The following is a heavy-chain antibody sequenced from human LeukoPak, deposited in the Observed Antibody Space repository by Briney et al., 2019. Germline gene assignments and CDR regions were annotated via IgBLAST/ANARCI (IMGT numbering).Heavy chain of an antibody. V-gene: IGHV3-43*01. CDR3: AREWGYSYGTYFDY. D-gene: IGHD5-18*01. Sequence: GGSLRLSCAASGFTFDDYTMHWVRQAPGKGLEWVSLISWDGGSTYYADSVKGRFTISRDNSKNSLYLQMNSLRAEDTAVYYCAREWGYSYGTYFDYWGQGTLVTVSS. CDR2: ISWDGGST. CDR1: GFTFDDYT. J-gene: IGHJ4*02.